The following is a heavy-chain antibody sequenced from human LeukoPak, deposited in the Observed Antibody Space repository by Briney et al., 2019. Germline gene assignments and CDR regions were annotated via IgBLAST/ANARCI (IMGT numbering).Heavy chain of an antibody. J-gene: IGHJ5*02. CDR1: GDSISNYY. CDR3: ARGIIVGATWGENDNWFDP. D-gene: IGHD1-26*01. V-gene: IGHV4-59*01. Sequence: SETLSLTCTVSGDSISNYYWSWIRQPPGKGLEWIGYIYYSGSANYNPSLKSRVTISVDTSKNQFSLKLSSVTTADTAVYYCARGIIVGATWGENDNWFDPWGQGTLVTVSS. CDR2: IYYSGSA.